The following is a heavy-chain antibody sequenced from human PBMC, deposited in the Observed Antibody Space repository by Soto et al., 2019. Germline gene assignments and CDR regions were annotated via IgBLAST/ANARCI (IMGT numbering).Heavy chain of an antibody. CDR1: GGTFSSYA. V-gene: IGHV1-69*13. J-gene: IGHJ4*02. CDR3: ARGTLDYGDSTYFDY. CDR2: IIPIFGTA. D-gene: IGHD4-17*01. Sequence: ASVKVSCKASGGTFSSYAISWVRQAPGQGLEWMGGIIPIFGTANYAQKFQGRVTITADESTSTAYMELSSLRSEDTAVYYCARGTLDYGDSTYFDYWGQGTLVTVSS.